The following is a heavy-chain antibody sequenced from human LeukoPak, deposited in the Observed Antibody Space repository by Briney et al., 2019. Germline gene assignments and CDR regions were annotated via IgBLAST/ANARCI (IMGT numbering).Heavy chain of an antibody. CDR3: ARAPSLGYCSGGSCYSKWFDP. D-gene: IGHD2-15*01. CDR1: GGTFSSYA. CDR2: IIPILGIA. Sequence: SVKVSCKASGGTFSSYAISWVRQAPGQGLEWMGRIIPILGIANYAQKFQGRVTITADKSTSTAYMELSSLRSEDTAVYYCARAPSLGYCSGGSCYSKWFDPWGQGTLVTVSS. V-gene: IGHV1-69*04. J-gene: IGHJ5*02.